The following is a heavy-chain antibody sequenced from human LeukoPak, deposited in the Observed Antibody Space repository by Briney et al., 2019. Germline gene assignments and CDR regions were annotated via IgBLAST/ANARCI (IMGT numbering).Heavy chain of an antibody. V-gene: IGHV1-18*01. CDR1: GYTFTSYG. Sequence: EASVKVSCKASGYTFTSYGISWVRQAPGQGLEWMGWISAYNGNTNYAQKLQGRVTMTTDTSTSTAYMELRSLRSDDTAVYYCARAGTKDMGQYSSSWYALWGQGTMVTVSS. J-gene: IGHJ3*01. CDR3: ARAGTKDMGQYSSSWYAL. D-gene: IGHD6-13*01. CDR2: ISAYNGNT.